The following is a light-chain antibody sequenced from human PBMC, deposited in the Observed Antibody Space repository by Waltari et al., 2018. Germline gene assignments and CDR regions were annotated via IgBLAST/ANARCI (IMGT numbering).Light chain of an antibody. V-gene: IGLV4-69*01. J-gene: IGLJ3*02. CDR2: VNSDGSH. CDR3: QTGGHGTWV. Sequence: QLVLTQSPSASASLGASVKLTCPLSSGHSSNVIAWLQQQPEKGPRYLMQVNSDGSHSKGDEIPDRFSGSSSGAERYLTISSLQSEDEADYYCQTGGHGTWVFGGGTNLTVL. CDR1: SGHSSNV.